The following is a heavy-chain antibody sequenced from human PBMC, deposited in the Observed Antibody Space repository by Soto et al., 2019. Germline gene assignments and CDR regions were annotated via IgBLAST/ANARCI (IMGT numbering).Heavy chain of an antibody. V-gene: IGHV1-58*01. J-gene: IGHJ6*02. Sequence: QMQLVQSGPEVKKPGTSVKVSCKASGFTFTSSAVQWVRQARGQRLEWRGWIVVGSGNTNYAQKFQERVTITRDMSTSTAYMELSRLRSEDTAVYYCAAGIQLWFGEYYYYYGMDVWGQGTTVTVSS. CDR2: IVVGSGNT. D-gene: IGHD5-18*01. CDR1: GFTFTSSA. CDR3: AAGIQLWFGEYYYYYGMDV.